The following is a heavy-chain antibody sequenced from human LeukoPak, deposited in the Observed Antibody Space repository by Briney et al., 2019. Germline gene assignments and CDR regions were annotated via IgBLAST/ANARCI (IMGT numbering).Heavy chain of an antibody. D-gene: IGHD2-2*01. Sequence: MSSQTLSLTCTVSGGSISSGSYYWSRIRQPAGKGLEWIGSFYYSGGTYYNPSLKSRVTISVDTSKNQFSLKLSSVTAADTAVYSCARASATSWRSVYMDVWGKGTTVTVSS. V-gene: IGHV4-39*01. CDR3: ARASATSWRSVYMDV. J-gene: IGHJ6*03. CDR1: GGSISSGSYY. CDR2: FYYSGGT.